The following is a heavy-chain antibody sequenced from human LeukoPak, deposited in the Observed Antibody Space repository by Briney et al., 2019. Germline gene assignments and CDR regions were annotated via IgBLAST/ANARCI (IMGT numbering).Heavy chain of an antibody. Sequence: GGSLRLSCAASGFTYSTYWMSWVRQAPGKGLEWVANINQDGSEKYYVDSVRGRFTISRDNAKNSLYLQMNSLRGEDTAVYYCARNAPFDYWGRGTLVTVSS. V-gene: IGHV3-7*01. CDR3: ARNAPFDY. CDR1: GFTYSTYW. CDR2: INQDGSEK. J-gene: IGHJ4*02.